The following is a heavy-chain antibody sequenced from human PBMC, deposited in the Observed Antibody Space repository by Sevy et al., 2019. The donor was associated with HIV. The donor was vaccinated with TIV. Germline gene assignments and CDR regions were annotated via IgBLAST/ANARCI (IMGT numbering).Heavy chain of an antibody. D-gene: IGHD3-10*01. Sequence: ASVKVSCKVSGYTLTELSMHWVRQAPGKGLEWMGGFDPEDGETIYEQKFQGRVTMTEDTSTDTAYMELSSLRSEDTAVYYCATPGITMVQGVIFDYWGQGTLVTVSS. J-gene: IGHJ4*02. CDR2: FDPEDGET. CDR3: ATPGITMVQGVIFDY. V-gene: IGHV1-24*01. CDR1: GYTLTELS.